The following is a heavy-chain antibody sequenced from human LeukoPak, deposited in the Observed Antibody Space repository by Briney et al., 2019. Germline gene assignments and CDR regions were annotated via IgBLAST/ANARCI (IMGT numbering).Heavy chain of an antibody. D-gene: IGHD4-11*01. J-gene: IGHJ4*02. CDR1: GGSISSGGYY. CDR2: IYHSGST. Sequence: SETLSLTCTVSGGSISSGGYYWSWIRQPPGKGLEWIGYIYHSGSTYYNPSLKSRVTISVDTSKNQFSLKLSSVTAADTAVYYCARRIRAGLFDYSNPYFDYWGQGTLVTVSS. V-gene: IGHV4-30-2*03. CDR3: ARRIRAGLFDYSNPYFDY.